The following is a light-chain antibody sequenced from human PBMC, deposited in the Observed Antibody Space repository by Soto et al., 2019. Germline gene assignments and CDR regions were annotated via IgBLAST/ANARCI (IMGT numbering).Light chain of an antibody. CDR2: GAS. V-gene: IGKV3-20*01. J-gene: IGKJ5*01. CDR1: QSVSSSY. CDR3: QPYGSSPPIT. Sequence: EIVLTQSPGTLSLSPRERDTLSCRASQSVSSSYLAWYQQKPGQAPRLLIYGASSRATGIPDRFSGSGSGTDFTLTISRLEPEDFAVYYCQPYGSSPPITFGQGTRLEI.